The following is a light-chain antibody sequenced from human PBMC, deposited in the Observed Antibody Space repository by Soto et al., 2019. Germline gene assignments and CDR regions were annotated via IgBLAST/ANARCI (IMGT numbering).Light chain of an antibody. CDR3: QQSDRITIT. CDR1: QNINSD. CDR2: STS. Sequence: DIQMTQSPSSLSASVGDRVTITCRASQNINSDLNWYQQKPGKAHKLLIYSTSRLLSGVPSWFRDSGSGTDFKLTIGTLQPEDFATYYCQQSDRITITLGRGRRLDIK. J-gene: IGKJ5*01. V-gene: IGKV1-39*01.